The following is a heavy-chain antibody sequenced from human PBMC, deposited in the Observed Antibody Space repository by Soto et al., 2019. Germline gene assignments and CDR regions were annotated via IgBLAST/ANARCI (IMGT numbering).Heavy chain of an antibody. CDR1: GFTFSGYW. CDR3: ARAPYSNAWYRFDL. J-gene: IGHJ4*02. V-gene: IGHV3-7*03. Sequence: GGSLRLSCEASGFTFSGYWMSWVRQAPGKGLEWVADIKHDGSLQYYVDSVKGRFTIPRDNAKKLLYLQMNGLRAEDTALYYCARAPYSNAWYRFDLWGQGTLVTVSS. D-gene: IGHD4-4*01. CDR2: IKHDGSLQ.